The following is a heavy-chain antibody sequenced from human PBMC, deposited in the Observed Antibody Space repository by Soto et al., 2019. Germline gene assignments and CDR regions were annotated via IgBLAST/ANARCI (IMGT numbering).Heavy chain of an antibody. Sequence: EVQLVQSGAEVKKPGESLKISCKGSGYSFTSYWIGWVRQMPGKGLEWMGIIYPGDSDTRYSPSFQGQVTISADKSISTAYLQWSSLKASDTAMYYCARHRPYYYDSSGYYYDFDYWGQGTLVTVSS. CDR2: IYPGDSDT. J-gene: IGHJ4*02. CDR1: GYSFTSYW. CDR3: ARHRPYYYDSSGYYYDFDY. D-gene: IGHD3-22*01. V-gene: IGHV5-51*01.